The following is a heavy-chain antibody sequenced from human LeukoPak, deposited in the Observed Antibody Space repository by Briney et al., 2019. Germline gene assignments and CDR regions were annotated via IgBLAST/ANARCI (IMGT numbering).Heavy chain of an antibody. V-gene: IGHV3-53*01. Sequence: PGGSLRLSCAASGFTVSSNYMSWVRQAPGKGLEWVSVIYSGGSTYYADSVKGRFTISRDNSKNTLYLQMNSLRAEDTAVYYCARETPRSYYYYYMDVWGKGTTVTVSS. CDR3: ARETPRSYYYYYMDV. CDR1: GFTVSSNY. J-gene: IGHJ6*03. CDR2: IYSGGST.